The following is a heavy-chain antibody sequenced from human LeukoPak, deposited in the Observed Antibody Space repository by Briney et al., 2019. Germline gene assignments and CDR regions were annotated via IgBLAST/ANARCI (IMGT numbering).Heavy chain of an antibody. CDR3: ARDIRPLGNWFDP. D-gene: IGHD1-14*01. CDR1: GYTFTGYY. J-gene: IGHJ5*02. CDR2: INPNSGGT. V-gene: IGHV1-2*02. Sequence: VASVKVSCKASGYTFTGYYMHWVRQAPGQGLEWMGWINPNSGGTNYAQKFQGRVTMTRDTSISTAYMELSRLRSDDTAVYYCARDIRPLGNWFDPWGQGTLVTVSS.